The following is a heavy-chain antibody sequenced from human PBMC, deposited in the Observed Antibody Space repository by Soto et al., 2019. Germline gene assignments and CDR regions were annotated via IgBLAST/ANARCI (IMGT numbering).Heavy chain of an antibody. CDR3: ARQIYDSDTGPNFQYYFDS. V-gene: IGHV5-10-1*01. CDR2: IDPSDSQT. Sequence: PGESLKISCTGSGYSFAGYWITWVRQKPGKGLEWMGRIDPSDSQTYYSPSFRGHVTISVTKSNTTVFLQWSSLRASDTAMYYCARQIYDSDTGPNFQYYFDSWGQGTPVTVSS. CDR1: GYSFAGYW. D-gene: IGHD3-22*01. J-gene: IGHJ4*02.